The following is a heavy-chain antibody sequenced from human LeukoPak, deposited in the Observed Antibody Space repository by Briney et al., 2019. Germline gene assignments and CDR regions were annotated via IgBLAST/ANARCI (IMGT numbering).Heavy chain of an antibody. Sequence: ASVKVSCKASGYTFTSYAMNWLRQAPGQGLEWMGIINPSGGSTSYAQKFQGRVTMTRDTSTSTVYMYLSSLRSEDTAVYYCARDSLYGVVDYWGQGTLVTVSS. D-gene: IGHD4-17*01. CDR2: INPSGGST. CDR3: ARDSLYGVVDY. V-gene: IGHV1-46*01. J-gene: IGHJ4*02. CDR1: GYTFTSYA.